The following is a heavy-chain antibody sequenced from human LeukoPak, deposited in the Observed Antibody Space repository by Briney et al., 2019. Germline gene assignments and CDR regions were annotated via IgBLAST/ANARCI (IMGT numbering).Heavy chain of an antibody. CDR3: ARGNILTGYCFDF. CDR2: IHYTGAT. CDR1: GGSITNYY. Sequence: SETLSLTCSLSGGSITNYYWSWIRQPPGKGLEWVGEIHYTGATSYNPSLKSRATISTDTSKNQFSLRLSSVTAADTAVYYCARGNILTGYCFDFWGQGALVTVSS. J-gene: IGHJ4*02. V-gene: IGHV4-59*12. D-gene: IGHD3-9*01.